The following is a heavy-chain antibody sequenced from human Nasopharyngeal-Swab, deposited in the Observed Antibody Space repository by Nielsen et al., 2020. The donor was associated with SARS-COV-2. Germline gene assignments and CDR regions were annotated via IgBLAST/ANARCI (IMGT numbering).Heavy chain of an antibody. CDR3: ERDSMPHCSSTSCRKYGMDV. CDR1: GFTFSDYY. J-gene: IGHJ6*02. Sequence: GGSLRLSCAASGFTFSDYYMSWIRQAPGKGLEWVSYISSSSSYTNYADSVKGRFTISRDNAKNSLYLQMNSLRAEDTAVYYCERDSMPHCSSTSCRKYGMDVWGQGTTVTVSS. D-gene: IGHD2-2*01. V-gene: IGHV3-11*05. CDR2: ISSSSSYT.